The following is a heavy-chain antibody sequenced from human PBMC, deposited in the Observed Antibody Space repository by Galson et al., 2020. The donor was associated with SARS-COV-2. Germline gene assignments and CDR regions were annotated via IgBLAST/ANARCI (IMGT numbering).Heavy chain of an antibody. Sequence: TGGSLRLSCAASGFTFSSYAMTWVRQAPGKGLESVSGISNSGGYTYYADSVKGRFTISTDNSKNTLYLQMNSLRAEDTAVYHCAKVRLRYGENDYWGQGALVTVSS. D-gene: IGHD4-17*01. V-gene: IGHV3-23*01. CDR1: GFTFSSYA. CDR3: AKVRLRYGENDY. J-gene: IGHJ4*02. CDR2: ISNSGGYT.